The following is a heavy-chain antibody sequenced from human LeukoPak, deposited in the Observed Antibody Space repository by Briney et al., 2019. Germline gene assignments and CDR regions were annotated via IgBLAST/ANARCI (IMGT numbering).Heavy chain of an antibody. J-gene: IGHJ4*02. Sequence: GGSLRLSCAASGFTFSDYWMSWVRQAPGKGLEWVANIKEDGSVKYYVDSVKGRFTISRDNAENSLYLQMNSLRAGDTAIYYCARGSREYWGQGTLATDSS. CDR3: ARGSREY. D-gene: IGHD2-15*01. V-gene: IGHV3-7*01. CDR2: IKEDGSVK. CDR1: GFTFSDYW.